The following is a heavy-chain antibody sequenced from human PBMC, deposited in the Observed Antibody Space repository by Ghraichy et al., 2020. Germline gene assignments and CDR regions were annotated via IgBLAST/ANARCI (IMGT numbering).Heavy chain of an antibody. Sequence: SETLSLTCAVYGGSFSGYYWSWIRQPPGKGLEWIGEINHSGSTNYNPSLKSRVTISVDTSKNQFSLKLSSVTAADTAVYYCATNSPRLRYYYYMDVWSKGTTVTVSS. CDR3: ATNSPRLRYYYYMDV. V-gene: IGHV4-34*01. CDR2: INHSGST. J-gene: IGHJ6*03. D-gene: IGHD3-22*01. CDR1: GGSFSGYY.